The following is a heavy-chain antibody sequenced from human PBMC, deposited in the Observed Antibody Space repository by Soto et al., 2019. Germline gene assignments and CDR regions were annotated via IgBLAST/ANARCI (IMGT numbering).Heavy chain of an antibody. J-gene: IGHJ6*02. CDR3: AKAGDFNWGFYYHGMDV. CDR1: GFTFSRYA. Sequence: EVQLLESGGGLAQPGGSRRLSCAASGFTFSRYAMTWVRQAPGKGLERVAGVSGSGGRTYYADSVKGRITISRDNSKNTLYLQMNSLRAEDTAVYYCAKAGDFNWGFYYHGMDVWGQGTTVTVSS. D-gene: IGHD7-27*01. CDR2: VSGSGGRT. V-gene: IGHV3-23*01.